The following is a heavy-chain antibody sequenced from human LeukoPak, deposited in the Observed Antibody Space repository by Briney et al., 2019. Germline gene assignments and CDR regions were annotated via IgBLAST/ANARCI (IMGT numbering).Heavy chain of an antibody. CDR1: GGTFSSYT. Sequence: ASVKVSCKASGGTFSSYTISWVRQAPGQGLEWMGRIIPILGIANYAQKFQGRVTITADKSTSTAYMELRSLRSDDTAVYYCYGYCSSTSCSSWFDPWGQGTLVTVSS. CDR3: YGYCSSTSCSSWFDP. CDR2: IIPILGIA. J-gene: IGHJ5*02. D-gene: IGHD2-2*03. V-gene: IGHV1-69*02.